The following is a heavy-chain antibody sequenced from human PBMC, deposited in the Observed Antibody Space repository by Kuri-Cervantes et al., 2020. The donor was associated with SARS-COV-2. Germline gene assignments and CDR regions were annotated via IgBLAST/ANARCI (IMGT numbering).Heavy chain of an antibody. V-gene: IGHV3-7*04. D-gene: IGHD2-15*01. J-gene: IGHJ6*02. Sequence: GGSLRLSCAASGFTFTGYWMSWVRQAPGKGLEWVANIKPDGSDKYYVDSVKGRFTISRDNAKNSLYLQMNSLRPEDTAVYYCAREDVVPATLRGYYYNNGMDVWGQGTTVTVSS. CDR2: IKPDGSDK. CDR1: GFTFTGYW. CDR3: AREDVVPATLRGYYYNNGMDV.